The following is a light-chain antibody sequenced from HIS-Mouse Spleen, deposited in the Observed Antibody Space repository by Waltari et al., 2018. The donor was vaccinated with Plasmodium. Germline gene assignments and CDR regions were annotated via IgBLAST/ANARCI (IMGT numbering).Light chain of an antibody. J-gene: IGLJ2*01. CDR2: SNT. CDR1: SSNLGSNT. Sequence: QSVLTQPPSASGTPGQRVTISCSGSSSNLGSNTVNWYQQLPGTAPKLLIYSNTQRPSGVPDRFSGSKSGTSASLAISGLQSEDEADYYCAAWDDSLNGVVFGGGTKLTVL. CDR3: AAWDDSLNGVV. V-gene: IGLV1-44*01.